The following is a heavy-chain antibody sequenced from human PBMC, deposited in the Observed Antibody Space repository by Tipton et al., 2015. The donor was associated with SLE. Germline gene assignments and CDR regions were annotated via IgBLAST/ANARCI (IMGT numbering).Heavy chain of an antibody. J-gene: IGHJ5*02. V-gene: IGHV4-59*11. D-gene: IGHD4-11*01. CDR3: ARSSDYSIKWFDP. CDR1: GGSISGHY. Sequence: TLSLTCTVSGGSISGHYWSWIRQSPEKGLEYIGYIYYSGGTNYKSSLKSRVTISVDTSKNQFSLKLTSVTAADTAVYYCARSSDYSIKWFDPWGQGTLVTVSS. CDR2: IYYSGGT.